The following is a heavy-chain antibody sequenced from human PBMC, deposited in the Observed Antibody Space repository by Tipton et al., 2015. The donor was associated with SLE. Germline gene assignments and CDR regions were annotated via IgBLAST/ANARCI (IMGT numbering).Heavy chain of an antibody. Sequence: GSLRLSCAASGFTFDDYGMSWVRQAPGKGLEWVSGVNWNGGSTGYADSVKGRFSISRDNAKNSLYLQMNSLRAEDTALYYCAGDGHSSSWFDAFDIWGQGTMVTVSS. J-gene: IGHJ3*02. CDR2: VNWNGGST. V-gene: IGHV3-20*04. CDR1: GFTFDDYG. CDR3: AGDGHSSSWFDAFDI. D-gene: IGHD6-13*01.